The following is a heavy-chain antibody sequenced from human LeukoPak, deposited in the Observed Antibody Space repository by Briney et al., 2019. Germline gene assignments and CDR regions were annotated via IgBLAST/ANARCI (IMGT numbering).Heavy chain of an antibody. D-gene: IGHD4-17*01. J-gene: IGHJ4*02. V-gene: IGHV3-74*01. CDR1: GFTFSSYW. CDR3: ARDPYGDYYFDY. Sequence: GGSLRLSCVASGFTFSSYWMHWVRQDPRKGLVWVSRINGDARNINYADSVRGRFTISRDNAKNTLYLQMNSLRAEDTAVYYCARDPYGDYYFDYWGQGTLVTVSS. CDR2: INGDARNI.